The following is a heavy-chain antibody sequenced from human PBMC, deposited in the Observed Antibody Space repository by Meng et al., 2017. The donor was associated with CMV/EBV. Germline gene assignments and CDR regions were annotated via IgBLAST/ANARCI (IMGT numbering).Heavy chain of an antibody. CDR2: INPSGGST. D-gene: IGHD2-2*02. V-gene: IGHV1-46*01. J-gene: IGHJ6*02. CDR1: GYTFTSYY. Sequence: ASVKVSCKASGYTFTSYYMHWVRQAPGQGLEWMGIINPSGGSTSYAQKFQGRVTMTWDTSTSTVYMELSSLRSEDTAVYYCARDPYCSSTSCYTGTPLNYGMDVWGQGTTVTVSS. CDR3: ARDPYCSSTSCYTGTPLNYGMDV.